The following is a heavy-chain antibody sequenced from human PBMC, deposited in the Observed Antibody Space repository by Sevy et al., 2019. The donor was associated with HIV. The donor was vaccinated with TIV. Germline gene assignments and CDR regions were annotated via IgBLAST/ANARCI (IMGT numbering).Heavy chain of an antibody. Sequence: GGSLRLSCAASGFTFSSYGMHWVRQAPGKGLEWVAVISYDGSNKYYADSVKGRFTISRDNSKNTLCLQMNSLGAEDTAVYYCAKDLGLYYDFGSGSTLDYYYYGMDVWGQGTTVTVSS. CDR3: AKDLGLYYDFGSGSTLDYYYYGMDV. CDR2: ISYDGSNK. J-gene: IGHJ6*02. D-gene: IGHD3-3*01. V-gene: IGHV3-30*18. CDR1: GFTFSSYG.